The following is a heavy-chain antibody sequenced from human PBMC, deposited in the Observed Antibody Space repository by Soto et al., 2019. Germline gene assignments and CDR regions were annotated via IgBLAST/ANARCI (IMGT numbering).Heavy chain of an antibody. CDR2: ISSSSSYI. J-gene: IGHJ6*02. D-gene: IGHD2-15*01. CDR1: GFTFSSYS. CDR3: ARAYEWWFQPLDYYYYGMDV. V-gene: IGHV3-21*01. Sequence: PGGSLRLSCAASGFTFSSYSMNWVRQAPGKGLEWVSSISSSSSYIYYEDSVKGRFTISRDNAKNSLYLQMNSLKAEDTAVYYCARAYEWWFQPLDYYYYGMDVWGQGTTVTVSS.